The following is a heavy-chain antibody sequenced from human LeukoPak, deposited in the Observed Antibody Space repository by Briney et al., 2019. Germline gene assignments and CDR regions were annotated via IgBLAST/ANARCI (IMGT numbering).Heavy chain of an antibody. Sequence: GGSLRLSCAASGFTFSIYAMSWVRQAPGKGLEWVSSISGTSGNTYYADSVKGRFAISRDNSKDTLYLQMNSLRAEDTAIYYCAKFRADSSRWPFDYWGQGTLVTVSS. CDR2: ISGTSGNT. J-gene: IGHJ4*02. D-gene: IGHD6-19*01. CDR1: GFTFSIYA. CDR3: AKFRADSSRWPFDY. V-gene: IGHV3-23*01.